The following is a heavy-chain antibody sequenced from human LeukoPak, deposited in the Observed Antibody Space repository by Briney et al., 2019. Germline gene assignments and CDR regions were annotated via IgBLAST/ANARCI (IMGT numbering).Heavy chain of an antibody. Sequence: SETLSLTCAVYGGSFSGYYWSWIRQPPGKGLEWIGEINHSGSTNYSPSLKSRVTISVDTSKNQFSLKLSSVTAADTAVYYCARPQGRGRFFDYWGQGTLVTVSS. CDR2: INHSGST. D-gene: IGHD3-16*01. CDR3: ARPQGRGRFFDY. CDR1: GGSFSGYY. V-gene: IGHV4-34*01. J-gene: IGHJ4*02.